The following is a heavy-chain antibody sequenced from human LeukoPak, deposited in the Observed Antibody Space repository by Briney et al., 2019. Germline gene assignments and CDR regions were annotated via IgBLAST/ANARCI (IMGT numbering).Heavy chain of an antibody. Sequence: GGSLRLSCAASGFTFSSYEMNWVRQAPGKGLEWVSYISSSGSTIYYADSVKGRFTISRDNAKNSLYLQTNSLRAEDTAVYYCASLSPAVAGYFDYWGQGTLVSVSS. V-gene: IGHV3-48*03. D-gene: IGHD6-19*01. CDR3: ASLSPAVAGYFDY. J-gene: IGHJ4*02. CDR1: GFTFSSYE. CDR2: ISSSGSTI.